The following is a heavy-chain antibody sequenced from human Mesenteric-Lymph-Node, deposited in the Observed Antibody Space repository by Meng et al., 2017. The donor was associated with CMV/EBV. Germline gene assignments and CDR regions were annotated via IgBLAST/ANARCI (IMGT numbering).Heavy chain of an antibody. D-gene: IGHD6-19*01. CDR2: IKQDGSEK. CDR3: ARVWSSGWYSDY. V-gene: IGHV3-7*04. J-gene: IGHJ4*02. Sequence: GGSLRLSCAASGFTVSSYWMSWVRQAPGKGLEWVANIKQDGSEKYYVDSEMGRFTIYRDNAKNSLYLQMSSLKTEDTAVYYCARVWSSGWYSDYWGQGTLVTVSS. CDR1: GFTVSSYW.